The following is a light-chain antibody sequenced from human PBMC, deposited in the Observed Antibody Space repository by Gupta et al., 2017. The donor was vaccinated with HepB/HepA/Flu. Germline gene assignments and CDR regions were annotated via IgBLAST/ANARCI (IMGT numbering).Light chain of an antibody. J-gene: IGLJ2*01. CDR1: SSNIGNNY. Sequence: QSVLTQPPSVSAAPGQKVTISCSGSSSNIGNNYVSWYQQLPGTAPKLLIYDNNKRPSGIPDRFSGSKSGTSATLGITGLQTGDEADYYCGTWDSSPSVLFGGGTKLTVL. CDR2: DNN. CDR3: GTWDSSPSVL. V-gene: IGLV1-51*01.